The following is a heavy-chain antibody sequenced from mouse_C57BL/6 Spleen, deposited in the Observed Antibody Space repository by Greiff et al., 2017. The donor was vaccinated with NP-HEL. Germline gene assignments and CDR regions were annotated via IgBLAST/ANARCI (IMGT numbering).Heavy chain of an antibody. D-gene: IGHD4-1*01. CDR1: GYSITSGYY. CDR3: ARDWAYAMDY. J-gene: IGHJ4*01. V-gene: IGHV3-6*01. Sequence: EVKLQESGPGLVKPSQSLSLTCSVTGYSITSGYYWNWIRQFPGNKLEWMGYISYDGSNNYNPALTNRISITRDTSKNQFFLKLNSVTTEDTATYYCARDWAYAMDYWGQGTSVTVSS. CDR2: ISYDGSN.